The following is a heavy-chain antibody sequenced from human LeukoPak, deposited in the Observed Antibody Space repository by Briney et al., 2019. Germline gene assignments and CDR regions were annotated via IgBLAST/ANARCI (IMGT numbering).Heavy chain of an antibody. CDR1: GFTFSSYS. V-gene: IGHV3-21*01. CDR3: ARDQSNSGYDQGNDY. CDR2: ISSGGNYV. D-gene: IGHD5-12*01. J-gene: IGHJ4*02. Sequence: GGSLRLSCAASGFTFSSYSMNWVRQAPGRGLEWVSSISSGGNYVYYADSLKGRFTISRDNAKNSLYLQMNSLRAEDTAVYYCARDQSNSGYDQGNDYWGQGTLVTVSS.